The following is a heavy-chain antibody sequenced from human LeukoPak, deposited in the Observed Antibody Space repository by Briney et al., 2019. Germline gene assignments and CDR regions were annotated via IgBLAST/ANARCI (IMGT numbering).Heavy chain of an antibody. V-gene: IGHV3-13*01. CDR2: IGTAGDT. D-gene: IGHD3-22*01. CDR1: GFTFSSYD. J-gene: IGHJ4*02. CDR3: AKPTYDSSGYYFDY. Sequence: PGGSLRLSCAASGFTFSSYDMHWVRQATGKGLEWVSAIGTAGDTYYPGSVKGRFTISRENAKNSLYLQMNSLRAEDTAVYYCAKPTYDSSGYYFDYWGQGTLVTVSS.